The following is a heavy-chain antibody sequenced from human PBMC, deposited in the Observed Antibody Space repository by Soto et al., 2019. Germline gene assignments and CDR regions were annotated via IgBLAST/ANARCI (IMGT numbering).Heavy chain of an antibody. V-gene: IGHV1-8*01. CDR2: MSPNSGAT. CDR3: ARGVDNGVDV. D-gene: IGHD2-8*01. Sequence: QVQLVQSGAEVTKPGASVKVSCKASGYTFTSYDINWVRQATGQGLEWMGWMSPNSGATGYAQKFXGXVXMXXDTSISTVYMELSNLRAEDTAIYYCARGVDNGVDVWGQGSTVTVSS. J-gene: IGHJ6*02. CDR1: GYTFTSYD.